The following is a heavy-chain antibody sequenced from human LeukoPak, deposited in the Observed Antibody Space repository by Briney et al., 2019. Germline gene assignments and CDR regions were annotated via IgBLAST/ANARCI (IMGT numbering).Heavy chain of an antibody. V-gene: IGHV1-2*02. Sequence: VASVKVSCKTSTGYYMHWVRQAPGQGLEYMGWIHPNSGAPKSVPKFQGRVTMTRDTSINTDYVELSSLTSDDTAMYCCAREGRAGSSGWFGAFDIWGQGTMVIVSS. CDR3: AREGRAGSSGWFGAFDI. CDR1: TGYY. J-gene: IGHJ3*02. D-gene: IGHD6-13*01. CDR2: IHPNSGAP.